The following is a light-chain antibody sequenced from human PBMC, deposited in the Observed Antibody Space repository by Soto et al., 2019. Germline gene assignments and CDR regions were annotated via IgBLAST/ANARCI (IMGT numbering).Light chain of an antibody. Sequence: DLQMTQSPSSLSASVGDRVTITCRASQSISSYLNWYQQKPGKAPKLLIYGASSLQSGVPSRFSGSGSGTDFTLTISSLQPGDFATYYCQQSSSTPRTFGQGTTLEIK. CDR2: GAS. CDR3: QQSSSTPRT. V-gene: IGKV1-39*01. J-gene: IGKJ2*02. CDR1: QSISSY.